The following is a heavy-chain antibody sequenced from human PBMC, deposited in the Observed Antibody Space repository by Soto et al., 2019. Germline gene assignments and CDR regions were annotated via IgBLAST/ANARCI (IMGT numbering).Heavy chain of an antibody. CDR1: GDSISSSNW. CDR2: IYYSGST. J-gene: IGHJ4*02. CDR3: ARVPFYDSSGRSYYFDY. D-gene: IGHD3-22*01. Sequence: SETLSLTCAVSGDSISSSNWWTWVRQPPGKGLEWIGYIYYSGSTYYNPSLKSRVTISVDTSKNQFSLKLSSVTAADTAVYYCARVPFYDSSGRSYYFDYWGQGTLVTVSS. V-gene: IGHV4-28*03.